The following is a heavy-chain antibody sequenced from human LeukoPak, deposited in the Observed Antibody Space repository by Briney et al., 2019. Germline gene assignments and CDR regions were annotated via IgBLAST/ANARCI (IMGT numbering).Heavy chain of an antibody. Sequence: PSGTLSLTRAVSGGSISSSNWWSWVRQPPGKGLEWIGEIYHSGSTNYNPALKSRVTISVDKSKNQFSLKLSSVTAADTAVYYCARVSSSWYEDWYFDLWGRGTLVSVSS. CDR1: GGSISSSNW. V-gene: IGHV4-4*02. CDR2: IYHSGST. D-gene: IGHD6-13*01. J-gene: IGHJ2*01. CDR3: ARVSSSWYEDWYFDL.